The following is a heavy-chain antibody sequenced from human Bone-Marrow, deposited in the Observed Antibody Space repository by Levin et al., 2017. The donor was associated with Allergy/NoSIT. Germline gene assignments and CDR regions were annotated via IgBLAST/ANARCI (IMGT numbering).Heavy chain of an antibody. CDR2: ISYDGSNK. J-gene: IGHJ6*02. Sequence: GGSLRLSCAASGFTFSSYGMHWVRQAPGKGLEWVAVISYDGSNKYYADSVKGRFTISRDNSKNTLYLQMNSLRAEDTAVYYCAKDRRVEIQLWRPAPPSGDYDGMDVWGQGTTVTVSS. CDR3: AKDRRVEIQLWRPAPPSGDYDGMDV. D-gene: IGHD5-18*01. CDR1: GFTFSSYG. V-gene: IGHV3-30*18.